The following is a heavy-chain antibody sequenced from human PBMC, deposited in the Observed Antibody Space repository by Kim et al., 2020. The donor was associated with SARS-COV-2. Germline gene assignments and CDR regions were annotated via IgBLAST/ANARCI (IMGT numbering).Heavy chain of an antibody. CDR2: IGGSGERT. J-gene: IGHJ4*02. CDR1: GFTFSRQA. D-gene: IGHD3-10*01. Sequence: GGSLRLSCAASGFTFSRQAMAWVRQAPGKGLEWVSAIGGSGERTYYAESVKGRFIMSRDISKNTIYLQMSSLRAEDTAIYYCAKLKTMLQGVNYFDSWGQGPLVTVSA. V-gene: IGHV3-23*01. CDR3: AKLKTMLQGVNYFDS.